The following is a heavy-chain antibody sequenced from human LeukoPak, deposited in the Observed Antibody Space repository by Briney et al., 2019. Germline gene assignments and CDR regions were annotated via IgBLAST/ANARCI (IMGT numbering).Heavy chain of an antibody. CDR3: ARVKYSSSWYYCYYMDV. V-gene: IGHV4-4*09. J-gene: IGHJ6*03. Sequence: PSETLSLTCTVSGGSISRYYWSWIRQPPGKGLEWIGYIYTSGSTNYNPSLKSRVTISVDTSKNQFSLKLSSVTAADTAVYYCARVKYSSSWYYCYYMDVWGKGTTVTVSS. CDR1: GGSISRYY. CDR2: IYTSGST. D-gene: IGHD6-13*01.